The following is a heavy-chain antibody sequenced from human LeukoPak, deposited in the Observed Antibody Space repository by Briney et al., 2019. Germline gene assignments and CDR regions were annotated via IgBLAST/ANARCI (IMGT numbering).Heavy chain of an antibody. D-gene: IGHD4-17*01. V-gene: IGHV3-21*01. Sequence: PGGSLRLSCAASGFTFSSYSMNWVHQAPGKGLEWVSSISSSSSYIYYADSVKGRFTISRDNAKNSLYLQMNSLRAEDTAVYYCARGGTTVIQPSYWGQGTLVTVSS. J-gene: IGHJ4*02. CDR2: ISSSSSYI. CDR3: ARGGTTVIQPSY. CDR1: GFTFSSYS.